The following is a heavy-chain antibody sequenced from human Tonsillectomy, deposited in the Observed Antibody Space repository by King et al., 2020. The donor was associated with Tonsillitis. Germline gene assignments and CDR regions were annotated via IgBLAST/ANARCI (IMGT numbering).Heavy chain of an antibody. Sequence: QLVQSGAEVKKPGSSVKVSCKASGGTFSSYAISWVRQAPGQGLEWMGGIIPIFGTANYAQKLQGRVTITADESTSTAYMELSSLRSEDTAVYYCARAEGYYYDSSGYPHAFDIWGQGTMVTVSS. CDR3: ARAEGYYYDSSGYPHAFDI. CDR1: GGTFSSYA. CDR2: IIPIFGTA. V-gene: IGHV1-69*01. J-gene: IGHJ3*02. D-gene: IGHD3-22*01.